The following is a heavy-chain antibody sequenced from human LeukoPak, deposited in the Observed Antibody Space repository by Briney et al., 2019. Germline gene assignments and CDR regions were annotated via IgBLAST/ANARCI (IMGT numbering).Heavy chain of an antibody. V-gene: IGHV4-61*02. CDR1: GGSISSGSYY. J-gene: IGHJ3*02. CDR3: AIASDGGSDAFDI. CDR2: IYTSGST. Sequence: PSETLSLTCTVSGGSISSGSYYWSWIRQPAGKGLEWIGRIYTSGSTNYNPSLKSRVTISVDTSKNQFSLKLSSVTAADMAVYYCAIASDGGSDAFDIWGQGTMVTVSS. D-gene: IGHD3-16*01.